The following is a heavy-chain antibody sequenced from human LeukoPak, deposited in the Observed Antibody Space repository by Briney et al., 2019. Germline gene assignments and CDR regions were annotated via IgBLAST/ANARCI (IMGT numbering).Heavy chain of an antibody. Sequence: GGSLRLSCAASGFTFSSYAMSWVRQAPGKGLEWVSAISGSGGSTYYADSVKGRFTISRDNAKNSLYLQMNSLRAEDTAVYYCAREGYYSGSSGDYWGQGTLVTVSS. J-gene: IGHJ4*02. CDR3: AREGYYSGSSGDY. D-gene: IGHD1-26*01. V-gene: IGHV3-23*01. CDR1: GFTFSSYA. CDR2: ISGSGGST.